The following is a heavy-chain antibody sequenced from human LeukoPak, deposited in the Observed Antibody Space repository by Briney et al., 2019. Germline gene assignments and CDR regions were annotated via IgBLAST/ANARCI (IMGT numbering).Heavy chain of an antibody. CDR3: ARGPEIAARPYYFDY. CDR2: IYYSGST. J-gene: IGHJ4*02. CDR1: GGSISSSSYY. D-gene: IGHD6-6*01. V-gene: IGHV4-39*07. Sequence: SETLSLTCTVSGGSISSSSYYWGWIRQPPGKGLEWIGSIYYSGSTYYNPSLKSRVTISVDTSKNQFSLKLSSVTAADTAVYYCARGPEIAARPYYFDYWGQGTLVTVSS.